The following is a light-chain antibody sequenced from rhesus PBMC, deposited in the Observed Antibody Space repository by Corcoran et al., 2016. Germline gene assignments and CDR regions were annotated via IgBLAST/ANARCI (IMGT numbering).Light chain of an antibody. CDR2: GAS. CDR3: LQSNNWPYS. Sequence: EIVMTQSPATLALSPGDKATLSCRASQSVSSHLAWYQQTPGQSPRLLIYGASRRATGIPNRFSGSGSWTEFTLTISSLEPGDVGVYFCLQSNNWPYSFGQGTKVEIK. J-gene: IGKJ2*01. CDR1: QSVSSH. V-gene: IGKV3-24*04.